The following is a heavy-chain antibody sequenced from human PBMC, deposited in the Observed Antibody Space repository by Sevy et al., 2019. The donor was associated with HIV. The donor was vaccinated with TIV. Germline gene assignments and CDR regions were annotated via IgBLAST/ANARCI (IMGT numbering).Heavy chain of an antibody. J-gene: IGHJ4*02. Sequence: GGYLRLSCEVSGFTVSSKYMSWVRQAPGKGLEWVSVLQSGGSTHYADSVRGRFTISRDNSKNTLYLQMDGLRAEDTAIYYCTRSLASGYFVTFDHWGQGALVIVSS. CDR3: TRSLASGYFVTFDH. D-gene: IGHD5-12*01. V-gene: IGHV3-53*01. CDR2: LQSGGST. CDR1: GFTVSSKY.